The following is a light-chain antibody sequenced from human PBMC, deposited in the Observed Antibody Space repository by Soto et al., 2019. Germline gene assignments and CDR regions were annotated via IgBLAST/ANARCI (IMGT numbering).Light chain of an antibody. V-gene: IGKV1-5*03. CDR3: QQYATYSGT. CDR2: CAS. CDR1: QSVSTW. Sequence: DIHMTQSPATLSVSAGERVTITCRASQSVSTWLAWYQQKPGKAPKLLIYCASSIASGVPSRFSGSGSGTEFTLTISSLQPDDFATYYCQQYATYSGTFGPGTKVDIK. J-gene: IGKJ3*01.